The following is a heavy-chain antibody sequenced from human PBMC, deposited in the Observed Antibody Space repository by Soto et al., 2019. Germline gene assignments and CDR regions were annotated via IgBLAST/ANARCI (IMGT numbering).Heavy chain of an antibody. D-gene: IGHD3-9*01. J-gene: IGHJ6*02. Sequence: GGSLRLSCAASGFTFSSYDMHWVRQATGKGLEWVSAIGTAGDTYYPGSVKGRFTISRENAKNSLYLQMNSLRAEDTAVYYCARERRDILTGLKYYYGMDVWGQGTTVTVSS. CDR3: ARERRDILTGLKYYYGMDV. CDR2: IGTAGDT. CDR1: GFTFSSYD. V-gene: IGHV3-13*01.